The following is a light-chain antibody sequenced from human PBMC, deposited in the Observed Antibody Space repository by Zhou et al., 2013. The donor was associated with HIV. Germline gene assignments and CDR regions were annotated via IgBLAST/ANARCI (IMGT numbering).Light chain of an antibody. J-gene: IGKJ1*01. CDR1: QDIRND. V-gene: IGKV1-17*01. CDR2: SAS. CDR3: QQYNSYSRT. Sequence: IQMTQSPSSLSASVGDRVTISCRASQDIRNDLGWYQQKPGKAPKLLIYSASTLQSGVPSRFSGSGSGTEFTLTISSLQPDDFATYYCQQYNSYSRTFGQGTKVEI.